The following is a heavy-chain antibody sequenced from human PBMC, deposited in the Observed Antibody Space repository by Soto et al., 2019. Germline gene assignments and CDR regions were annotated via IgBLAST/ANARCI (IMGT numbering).Heavy chain of an antibody. J-gene: IGHJ6*02. Sequence: VQLVESGGGLVQPGKSLRLSCDASGFTFDDYAMHWVRQAPGKGLEWVSGISWKSSSIGYADSVKGRFTISRDNAKKSLYLKMNSLTTEDTAWYYCAKSMGGPANGLDVWGQGNTVIGSS. CDR3: AKSMGGPANGLDV. D-gene: IGHD3-16*01. V-gene: IGHV3-9*01. CDR1: GFTFDDYA. CDR2: ISWKSSSI.